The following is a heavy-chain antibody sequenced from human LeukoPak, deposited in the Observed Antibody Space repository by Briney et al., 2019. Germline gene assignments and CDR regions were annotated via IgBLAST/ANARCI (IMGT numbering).Heavy chain of an antibody. J-gene: IGHJ4*02. V-gene: IGHV4-61*02. CDR1: GGSISSGSYY. CDR3: ARDRYYYGSESYYFDY. Sequence: SETLSLTCTVSGGSISSGSYYWSWIRQPAGKGLEWIGRIHTRGSTNYNPSLKSRVTMSVDTSKNQFSLKLSSVTAADTAVYYCARDRYYYGSESYYFDYWGQGTLVTVSS. CDR2: IHTRGST. D-gene: IGHD3-10*01.